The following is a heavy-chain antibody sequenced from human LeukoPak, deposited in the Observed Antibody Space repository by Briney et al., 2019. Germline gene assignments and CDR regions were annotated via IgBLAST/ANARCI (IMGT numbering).Heavy chain of an antibody. D-gene: IGHD2-2*02. Sequence: SETLSLTCTVSGASIGSISDYWGWIRQPPGKGLEGIGSIYYSGSTYYNPSLKSRVTKSVDTSKNQFSLKLSSVTAADTAVYYCARNNGQLLDLFDYWGQGTLVTVSS. CDR2: IYYSGST. CDR3: ARNNGQLLDLFDY. CDR1: GASIGSISDY. J-gene: IGHJ4*02. V-gene: IGHV4-39*07.